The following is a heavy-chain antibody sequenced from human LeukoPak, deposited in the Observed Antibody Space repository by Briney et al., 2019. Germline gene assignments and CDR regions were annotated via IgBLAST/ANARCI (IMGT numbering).Heavy chain of an antibody. CDR2: INHSGST. D-gene: IGHD5-24*01. J-gene: IGHJ4*02. CDR1: GGSFSGYY. Sequence: AETLSLTCAVYGGSFSGYYWSWIRQPPGEGLEWIGEINHSGSTNYNPSLKSRVTISVDTSKNQFSLKLSSVTAADTAVYYCARAVRQRWLQLSGYFDYWGQGTLVTVSS. V-gene: IGHV4-34*01. CDR3: ARAVRQRWLQLSGYFDY.